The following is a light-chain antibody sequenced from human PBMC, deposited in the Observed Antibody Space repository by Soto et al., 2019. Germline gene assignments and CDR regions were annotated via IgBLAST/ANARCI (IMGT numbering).Light chain of an antibody. CDR1: SSNIGSNT. CDR2: FDN. V-gene: IGLV1-44*01. CDR3: AAWDDSLNGAV. Sequence: QSVLTQPPSASGTPGQRVTISCSGGSSNIGSNTVNWYQQLPGTAPKLFIYFDNQRPSGVPDRFSGSKSGTSASLAIDGLQSEDEADYYCAAWDDSLNGAVFGGGTKLTVL. J-gene: IGLJ2*01.